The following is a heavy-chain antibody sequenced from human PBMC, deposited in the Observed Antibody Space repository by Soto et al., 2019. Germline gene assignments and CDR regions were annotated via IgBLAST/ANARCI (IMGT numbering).Heavy chain of an antibody. Sequence: GASVKVSCKASGGTFSSYAISWVRQAPGQGLEWMGGIIPIFGTANYAQKFQGRVTITADESTSTAYMELSSLRSEDTAVYYCARDLYFGGGFLVATIIVIGNALQALPWG. J-gene: IGHJ5*02. D-gene: IGHD3-16*01. CDR3: ARDLYFGGGFLVATIIVIGNALQALP. V-gene: IGHV1-69*13. CDR1: GGTFSSYA. CDR2: IIPIFGTA.